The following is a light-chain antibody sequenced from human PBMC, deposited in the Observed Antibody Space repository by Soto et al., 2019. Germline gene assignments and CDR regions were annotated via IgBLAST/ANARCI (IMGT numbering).Light chain of an antibody. CDR1: SSDVGGYNY. CDR3: NSFTRSGTLWV. J-gene: IGLJ3*02. CDR2: DVA. V-gene: IGLV2-14*03. Sequence: QSALTQPASVSGSPGQSITISCTGTSSDVGGYNYVSWYQQHPGKAPKLIIYDVANRPSGVSNRFSGSKSGNTASLTISGLQAEDEDDYYCNSFTRSGTLWVLGGGTKVTVL.